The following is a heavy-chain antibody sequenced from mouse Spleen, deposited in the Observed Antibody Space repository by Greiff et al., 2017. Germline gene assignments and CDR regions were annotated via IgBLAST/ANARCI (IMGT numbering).Heavy chain of an antibody. CDR3: ARSPLTGTYAMDY. V-gene: IGHV5-17*02. CDR2: ISSGSSTI. CDR1: GFTFSSFG. J-gene: IGHJ4*01. D-gene: IGHD4-1*01. Sequence: DVMLVESGGGLVQPGGSRKLSCAASGFTFSSFGMHWVRQAPEKGLEWVAYISSGSSTIYYADTVKGRFTISRDNPKNTLFLQMTSLRSEDTAMYYCARSPLTGTYAMDYWGQGTSVTVSS.